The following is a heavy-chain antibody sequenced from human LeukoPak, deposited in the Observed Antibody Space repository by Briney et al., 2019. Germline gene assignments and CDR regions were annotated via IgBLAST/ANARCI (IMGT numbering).Heavy chain of an antibody. CDR1: GYTFTSSG. D-gene: IGHD6-19*01. J-gene: IGHJ4*02. Sequence: GASVKVSCKTSGYTFTSSGITWVRQAPGQGLEWMGWISTYNGYSKYAQNLQGRVTMTADTSTSTAYMELSSLRSDDTAVYYCAKNSSGGYSDYWGQGTLVTVFS. CDR2: ISTYNGYS. CDR3: AKNSSGGYSDY. V-gene: IGHV1-18*01.